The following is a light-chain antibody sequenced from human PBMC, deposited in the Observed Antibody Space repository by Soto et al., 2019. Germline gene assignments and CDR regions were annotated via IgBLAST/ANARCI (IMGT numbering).Light chain of an antibody. CDR3: SSHASGSTLI. CDR1: SSDVGAYNH. Sequence: QSGLTQPASVSGSPGQSTTISCTGTSSDVGAYNHISWYQQHPGKAPKLLIYDVSNRPSGLSNRFSGSKSGNTASLTIAGLQADDEADYYCSSHASGSTLIFGGGTKLTVL. J-gene: IGLJ2*01. CDR2: DVS. V-gene: IGLV2-14*03.